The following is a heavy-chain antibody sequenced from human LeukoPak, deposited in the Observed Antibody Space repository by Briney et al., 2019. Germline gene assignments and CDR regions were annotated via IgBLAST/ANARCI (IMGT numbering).Heavy chain of an antibody. Sequence: GGSLRLSCAASGFTFSSYWMSWVRQAPGKGLEWVANIKQDGSEKYYVDSVKGRFTISRDNAKNSLYLQMNSLRAEDTAVYYCARDRLTYYYDSSGYGFFAPWGQGTMVTVSS. D-gene: IGHD3-22*01. CDR3: ARDRLTYYYDSSGYGFFAP. V-gene: IGHV3-7*01. J-gene: IGHJ3*01. CDR2: IKQDGSEK. CDR1: GFTFSSYW.